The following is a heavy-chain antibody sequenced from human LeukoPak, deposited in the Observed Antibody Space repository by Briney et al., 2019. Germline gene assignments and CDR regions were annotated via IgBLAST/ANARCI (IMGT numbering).Heavy chain of an antibody. CDR1: GGTFSSYA. Sequence: SVTVSCKASGGTFSSYAISWVRQAPGQGLEWMGGIIPIFGTANYAQKFQGRVTITADESTSTAYMELSSLRSEDTAVYYCAREQYCSGGSCYLAFAYYYYCYGMDVWGQGTTVTVSS. CDR2: IIPIFGTA. J-gene: IGHJ6*02. V-gene: IGHV1-69*13. CDR3: AREQYCSGGSCYLAFAYYYYCYGMDV. D-gene: IGHD2-15*01.